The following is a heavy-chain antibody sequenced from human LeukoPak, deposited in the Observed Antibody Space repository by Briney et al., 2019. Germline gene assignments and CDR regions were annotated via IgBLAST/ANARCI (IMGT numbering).Heavy chain of an antibody. CDR3: ARHYSTDPFDY. D-gene: IGHD4-11*01. CDR1: GASINSYY. V-gene: IGHV4-59*08. J-gene: IGHJ4*02. CDR2: ISHSGNT. Sequence: PSETLSLTCTVSGASINSYYWSWIRQPPGKGLEWVACISHSGNTNYNPSLKTRVKISADTSKSQISLKLTSVTAADTATYYCARHYSTDPFDYWGQGTPVTVSS.